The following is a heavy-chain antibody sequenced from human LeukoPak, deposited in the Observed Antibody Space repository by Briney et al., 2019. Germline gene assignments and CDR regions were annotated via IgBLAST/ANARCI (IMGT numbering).Heavy chain of an antibody. V-gene: IGHV3-66*02. D-gene: IGHD3-3*01. Sequence: GGSLRLSCAASGFTVSSNYMSWVRQAPGKGLEWVSVIYSGGSTYYADSVKGRFTISRDNSKNTLYLQMNSLRAEDTAVYYCARDYDFWSGYNNWGQGTLVSVSS. J-gene: IGHJ4*02. CDR3: ARDYDFWSGYNN. CDR1: GFTVSSNY. CDR2: IYSGGST.